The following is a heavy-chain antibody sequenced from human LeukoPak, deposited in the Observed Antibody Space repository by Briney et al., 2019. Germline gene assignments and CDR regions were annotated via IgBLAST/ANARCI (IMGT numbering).Heavy chain of an antibody. CDR1: GGSISSNNW. V-gene: IGHV4-4*02. J-gene: IGHJ4*02. D-gene: IGHD1/OR15-1a*01. CDR3: ARVNINDWHSCDY. Sequence: SETLSLTCAVSGGSISSNNWWGWVRQPPGKGLEWIGEIYHSGSPNYNPSLKSRVTISVDKSRNHFSLNLSSVTAADTAVYYCARVNINDWHSCDYWGQGTLVTVSS. CDR2: IYHSGSP.